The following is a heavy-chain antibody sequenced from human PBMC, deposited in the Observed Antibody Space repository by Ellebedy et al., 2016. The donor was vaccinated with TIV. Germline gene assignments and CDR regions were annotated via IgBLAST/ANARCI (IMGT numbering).Heavy chain of an antibody. Sequence: SVKVSCXASGGTFSSYAISWVRQAPGQGLEWMGGIIPIFGTANYAQKFQGRVTITADKSTSTAYMELSSLRSEDTAVYYCARDYERFGELLDYWGQGTLVTVSS. CDR1: GGTFSSYA. CDR3: ARDYERFGELLDY. CDR2: IIPIFGTA. D-gene: IGHD3-10*01. V-gene: IGHV1-69*06. J-gene: IGHJ4*02.